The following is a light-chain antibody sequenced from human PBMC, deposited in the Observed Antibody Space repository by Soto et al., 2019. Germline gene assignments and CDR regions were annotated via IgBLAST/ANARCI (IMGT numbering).Light chain of an antibody. J-gene: IGLJ3*02. CDR3: QSYDSSLSGWV. Sequence: QSVLTQPPSVSGAPGQRVTISCTGSSSNIGAGYDVHWYQQLPGTAPKLLISGNSNRPSGVPDRFSGSKSVTSASLDITGLQAEDEADYYCQSYDSSLSGWVFGGGTKLTVL. CDR2: GNS. V-gene: IGLV1-40*01. CDR1: SSNIGAGYD.